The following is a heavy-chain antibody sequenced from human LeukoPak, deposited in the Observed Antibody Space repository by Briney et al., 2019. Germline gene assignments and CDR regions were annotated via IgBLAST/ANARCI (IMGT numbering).Heavy chain of an antibody. J-gene: IGHJ4*02. CDR1: GFIFGSYT. D-gene: IGHD2-2*01. Sequence: PGGSLRLSCAASGFIFGSYTMTWVRQAPGKGLEWVSTISGSGGNTYYADSVKGRFTISRDNSKNTLFLQMNSLRAEDTAVYYCAILPIVVVPAAMQDLDYWGQGTLVTVSS. V-gene: IGHV3-23*01. CDR2: ISGSGGNT. CDR3: AILPIVVVPAAMQDLDY.